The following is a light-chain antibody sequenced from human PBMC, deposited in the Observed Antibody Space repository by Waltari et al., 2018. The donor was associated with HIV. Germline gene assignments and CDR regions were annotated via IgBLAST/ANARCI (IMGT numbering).Light chain of an antibody. CDR3: SSYTSTSPYA. J-gene: IGLJ1*01. CDR2: DVR. CDR1: SSDVGGYNY. Sequence: QSAMAQPAAVSGSPGQAITISCTGTSSDVGGYNYVSWYQQHPGKAPKLMIDDVRNRPTGISKRFSGSKSGCTASLTFCGLSAEDGAVYYASSYTSTSPYALGAGTRVTVL. V-gene: IGLV2-14*03.